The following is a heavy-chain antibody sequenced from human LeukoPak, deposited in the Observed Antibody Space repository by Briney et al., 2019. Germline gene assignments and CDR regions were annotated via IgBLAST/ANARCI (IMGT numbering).Heavy chain of an antibody. V-gene: IGHV4-61*02. CDR1: GGSISSGSYY. J-gene: IGHJ4*02. CDR3: ARTRYYYNSRSYGAPYYFDY. Sequence: PSQTLPLTCTVSGGSISSGSYYWSWIRQPAGKGLEWIGRIYTSGSTNYNPSLKSRVTISVDTSKNQFSLKLSSVTAADTAVYYCARTRYYYNSRSYGAPYYFDYWGQGTLVTVSS. D-gene: IGHD3-10*01. CDR2: IYTSGST.